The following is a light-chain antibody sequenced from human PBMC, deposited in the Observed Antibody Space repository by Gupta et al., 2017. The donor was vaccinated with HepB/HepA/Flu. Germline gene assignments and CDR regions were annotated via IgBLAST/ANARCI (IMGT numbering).Light chain of an antibody. CDR2: GAS. CDR3: QQYNNWPRT. CDR1: QSVFSN. V-gene: IGKV3-15*01. Sequence: ERVMTQSPSTLSVSPGERATLSCRASQSVFSNLAWYQQKPGQAPRLLIYGASTRATRIPARFSGSGSGTEFTLTISSLQSEDFAVYYCQQYNNWPRTFGQGTKVEIK. J-gene: IGKJ1*01.